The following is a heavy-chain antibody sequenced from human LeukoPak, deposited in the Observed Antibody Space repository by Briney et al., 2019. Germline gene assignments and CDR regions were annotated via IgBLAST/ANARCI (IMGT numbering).Heavy chain of an antibody. Sequence: GRSLRLSCAASGFTFSSYAMHWVRQAPGKGLERGAVISYDGSKKYYADSVKGRFTISRDNSKNTLYLQMNSLRAEDTAVYCCARAVAARSWFDPWGQGTLVTVSS. CDR1: GFTFSSYA. J-gene: IGHJ5*02. D-gene: IGHD6-6*01. V-gene: IGHV3-30*01. CDR2: ISYDGSKK. CDR3: ARAVAARSWFDP.